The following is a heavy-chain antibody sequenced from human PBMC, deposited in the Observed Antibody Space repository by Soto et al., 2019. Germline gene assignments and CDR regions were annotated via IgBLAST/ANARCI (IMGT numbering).Heavy chain of an antibody. D-gene: IGHD2-21*02. CDR3: ARWGAAYCGGDCYLFDY. V-gene: IGHV1-69*13. Sequence: ASVKVSCKASGGTFSSYAISWVRQAPGQGLEWMGGIIPIFGTANYAQKFQGRVTITADESTSTAYMELSSLRSEDTAVYYCARWGAAYCGGDCYLFDYWGQGTLVTVS. J-gene: IGHJ4*02. CDR1: GGTFSSYA. CDR2: IIPIFGTA.